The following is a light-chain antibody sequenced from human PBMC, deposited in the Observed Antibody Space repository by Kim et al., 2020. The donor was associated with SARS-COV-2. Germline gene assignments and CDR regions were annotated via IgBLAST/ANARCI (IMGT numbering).Light chain of an antibody. CDR1: SSDVGCYNY. CDR3: SSYTSSSTYV. V-gene: IGLV2-14*04. J-gene: IGLJ1*01. Sequence: GQSITISCTGTSSDVGCYNYVSWYQQHPGKAPKLMIYDVSKRPSGVSNRFSGSKSGNTASLTISGLQAEDEADYYCSSYTSSSTYVFGTGTRSPS. CDR2: DVS.